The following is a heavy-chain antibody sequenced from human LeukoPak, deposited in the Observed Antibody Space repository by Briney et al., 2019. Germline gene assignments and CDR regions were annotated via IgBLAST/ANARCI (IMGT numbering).Heavy chain of an antibody. CDR2: IKQDGSEK. J-gene: IGHJ4*02. D-gene: IGHD4-17*01. CDR3: ARVSRYGDYGEVDY. Sequence: GGSLRLSCAASGFTFSSYWMSWVRQAPGKGLGWVANIKQDGSEKYYVDSVKGRFTISRDNAKNSLYLQMNSLRAEDTAVYYCARVSRYGDYGEVDYWGQGTLVTVSS. V-gene: IGHV3-7*03. CDR1: GFTFSSYW.